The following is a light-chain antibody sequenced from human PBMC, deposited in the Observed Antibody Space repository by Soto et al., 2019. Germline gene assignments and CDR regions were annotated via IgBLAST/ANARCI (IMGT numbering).Light chain of an antibody. Sequence: SVLTQPASVSGSPGQSITISCIGTSSDVGGSKYVSWYQQHPGKAPKLMIYEVNNRPSGVSSRFSGSKSGNTASLTISGLQAEDETDYYCCSFTTSRTYVFGTGTKLTVL. CDR1: SSDVGGSKY. CDR2: EVN. CDR3: CSFTTSRTYV. V-gene: IGLV2-14*01. J-gene: IGLJ1*01.